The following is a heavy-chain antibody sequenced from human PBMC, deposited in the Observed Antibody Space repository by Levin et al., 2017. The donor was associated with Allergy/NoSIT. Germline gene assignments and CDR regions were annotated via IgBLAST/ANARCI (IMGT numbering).Heavy chain of an antibody. D-gene: IGHD3-3*01. J-gene: IGHJ4*02. V-gene: IGHV3-72*01. CDR1: GLTLSDHQ. CDR2: TKNKTESYAT. CDR3: SRSGGPYGAFYD. Sequence: HGESLKISCAASGLTLSDHQMDWVRQAPGKGLEWVARTKNKTESYATEYAASVKGRFIISRHDSKSSLYLQMNSLEDEDTAVYFCSRSGGPYGAFYDWGQGTLVTVSS.